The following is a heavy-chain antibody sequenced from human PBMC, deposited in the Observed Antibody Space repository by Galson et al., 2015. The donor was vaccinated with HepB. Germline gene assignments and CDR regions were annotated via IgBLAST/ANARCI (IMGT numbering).Heavy chain of an antibody. D-gene: IGHD4-17*01. CDR1: GFTFSDYY. CDR3: ARIFPDYGDFGY. V-gene: IGHV3-11*06. CDR2: ISSSSSYT. J-gene: IGHJ4*02. Sequence: SLRLSCAASGFTFSDYYMSWIRQAPGKGLEWVSYISSSSSYTNYADSVKGRFTISRDDAKNSLYLQMNSLRAEDTAVYYCARIFPDYGDFGYWGQGTLVTVSS.